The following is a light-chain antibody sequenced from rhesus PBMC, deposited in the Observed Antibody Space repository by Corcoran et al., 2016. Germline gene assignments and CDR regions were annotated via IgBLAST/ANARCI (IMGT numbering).Light chain of an antibody. CDR2: DAT. CDR3: QQRNSYPLT. V-gene: IGKV1-38*01. Sequence: DIQLTQSPSSLSASVGDRVTITCRASQGISSYLAWYQQKPGKAPKLLIYDATNLQSGVPSRFSGIGSGTDFTLTNSSLQPEDFAVYYCQQRNSYPLTFGGGTKVEIK. J-gene: IGKJ4*01. CDR1: QGISSY.